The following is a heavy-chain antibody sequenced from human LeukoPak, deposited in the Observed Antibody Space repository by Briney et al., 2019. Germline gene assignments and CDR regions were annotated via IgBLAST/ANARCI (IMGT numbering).Heavy chain of an antibody. D-gene: IGHD4-17*01. CDR2: IYRGDGT. V-gene: IGHV3-53*01. Sequence: GGSLRLSCAASGFTVSSNYMSWVRQAPGEGLEWGSVIYRGDGTYYADSVKGRFTISRDNSKNTLYLQMHSLRAEDTAVYYCARESLGSVDPRGYSTTVSQDVWGKGTTVTVSS. CDR3: ARESLGSVDPRGYSTTVSQDV. CDR1: GFTVSSNY. J-gene: IGHJ6*04.